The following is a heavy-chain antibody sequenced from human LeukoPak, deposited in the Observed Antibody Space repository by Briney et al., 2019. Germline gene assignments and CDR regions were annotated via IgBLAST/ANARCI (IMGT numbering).Heavy chain of an antibody. CDR1: GFTFSSYA. CDR2: MSYDGFNK. Sequence: GRSLRLSCAASGFTFSSYAMHWVRQSLGKGLEWVAVMSYDGFNKYYADSVKGRFTISRDNSKNTLYLQMNSLRAEDTAVYYCAKTKGYSYGYYFDYWGQGTLATVSS. J-gene: IGHJ4*02. V-gene: IGHV3-30*18. CDR3: AKTKGYSYGYYFDY. D-gene: IGHD5-18*01.